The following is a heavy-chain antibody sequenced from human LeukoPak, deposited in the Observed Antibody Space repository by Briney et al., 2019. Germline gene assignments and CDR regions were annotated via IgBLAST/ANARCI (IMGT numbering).Heavy chain of an antibody. CDR1: GGSINTYY. Sequence: SETLSLTCTVSGGSINTYYGNWIRQPPGEGLEWIGYIYCSGGTNYNPSLKSRVTISVDTSKNQFSLKLSSVTAADTAVYYCARVRGIVATVNYFDYWGQGTLVTVSS. V-gene: IGHV4-59*01. D-gene: IGHD5-12*01. CDR2: IYCSGGT. J-gene: IGHJ4*02. CDR3: ARVRGIVATVNYFDY.